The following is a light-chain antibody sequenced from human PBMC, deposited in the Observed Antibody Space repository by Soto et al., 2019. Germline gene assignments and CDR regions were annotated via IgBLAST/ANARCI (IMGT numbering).Light chain of an antibody. CDR2: KAS. CDR1: RSIVTW. CDR3: QQYNSHWT. V-gene: IGKV1-5*03. Sequence: DIQRTQYPSTLSASVGDRVTITSRASRSIVTWLAWYQQKPGKAPKLLIYKASNLDSGVPSRFSGSGSGTEFSLTISSLQPDDFATDYCQQYNSHWTFGQGTKVDIK. J-gene: IGKJ1*01.